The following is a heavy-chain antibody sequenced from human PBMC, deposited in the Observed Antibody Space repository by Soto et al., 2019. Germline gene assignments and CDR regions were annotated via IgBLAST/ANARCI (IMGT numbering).Heavy chain of an antibody. CDR3: ARRRKSGYDLDY. V-gene: IGHV4-59*01. Sequence: SETLSLTCTVSGRSISSDYWSWIRQPPGKGLEWIGYIYYSGSTNYNPSLKSRVTISVDTSKKQFSLKLSSVTAADTAVYYCARRRKSGYDLDYWGQGTLVTVSS. CDR2: IYYSGST. D-gene: IGHD5-12*01. J-gene: IGHJ4*02. CDR1: GRSISSDY.